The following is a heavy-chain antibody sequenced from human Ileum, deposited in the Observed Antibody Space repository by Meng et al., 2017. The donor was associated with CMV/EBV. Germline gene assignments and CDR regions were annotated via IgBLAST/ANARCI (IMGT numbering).Heavy chain of an antibody. Sequence: EAGLALVKPPASLSPACTVTGAAFNGNYWSWTRRTAGKGLGWIGRSFATETTNYNPTLESRVTMSVNTSKNQFSWKLTSVTAADTAVYFGARDRFDPWGQGALVTVSS. CDR1: GAAFNGNY. CDR3: ARDRFDP. CDR2: SFATETT. V-gene: IGHV4-4*07. J-gene: IGHJ5*02.